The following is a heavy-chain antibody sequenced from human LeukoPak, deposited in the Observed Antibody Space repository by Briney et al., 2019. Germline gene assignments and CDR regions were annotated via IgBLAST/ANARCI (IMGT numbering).Heavy chain of an antibody. Sequence: PGGSLKLSCGASGLTFSGATMHWVRQASGKGLEWVGHIRDKAYNYATAYAASVKGRFTISRDDSKNTAYLQMNSLKTEDTAVYYCSRHEALPEDYWGQGTLVTVSS. V-gene: IGHV3-73*01. CDR2: IRDKAYNYAT. CDR3: SRHEALPEDY. CDR1: GLTFSGAT. D-gene: IGHD2-21*02. J-gene: IGHJ4*02.